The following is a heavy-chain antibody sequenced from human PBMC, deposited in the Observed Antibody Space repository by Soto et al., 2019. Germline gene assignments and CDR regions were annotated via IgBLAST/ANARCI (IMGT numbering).Heavy chain of an antibody. J-gene: IGHJ4*02. CDR3: ARGGRGSSWETVYYFDY. CDR1: GGSISSYY. CDR2: IYTSGST. Sequence: SETLSLTCTVSGGSISSYYWSWIRQPAGKGLEWIGRIYTSGSTNYNPSLKSRVTMSVDTSKNQFSLKLSSVTAAATAVYYCARGGRGSSWETVYYFDYWGQGTLVTVSS. D-gene: IGHD6-13*01. V-gene: IGHV4-4*07.